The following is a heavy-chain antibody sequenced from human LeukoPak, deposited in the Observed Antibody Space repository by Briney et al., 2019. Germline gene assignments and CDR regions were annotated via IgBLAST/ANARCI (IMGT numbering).Heavy chain of an antibody. CDR2: VYYRGDT. V-gene: IGHV4-59*08. CDR1: GDSISRYH. Sequence: ASETLSLTCTVSGDSISRYHWTWIRLPPGKKMEWIGYVYYRGDTNYNPSLNSRATISLGTSNNQFSLKLTSVTAADTAIYYCATYTRHCRDGTCYSIDYWSQGTLVTVSS. CDR3: ATYTRHCRDGTCYSIDY. J-gene: IGHJ4*02. D-gene: IGHD2-15*01.